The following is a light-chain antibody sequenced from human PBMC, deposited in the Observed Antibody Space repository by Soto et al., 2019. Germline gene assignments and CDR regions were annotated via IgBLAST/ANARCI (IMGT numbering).Light chain of an antibody. CDR3: QNYNSAPLT. J-gene: IGKJ4*01. CDR2: ATS. CDR1: QDISNS. Sequence: DIQMTQSPSSLSASVGDRVTITCRASQDISNSLAWYQQKPGKVPKVLIYATSILQSGVPARFSGSGSGTDFTLPISSLQPEDVATYYCQNYNSAPLTFGGRTKVEI. V-gene: IGKV1-27*01.